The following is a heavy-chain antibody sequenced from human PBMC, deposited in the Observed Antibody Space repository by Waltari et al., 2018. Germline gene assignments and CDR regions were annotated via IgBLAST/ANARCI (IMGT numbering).Heavy chain of an antibody. J-gene: IGHJ4*02. CDR3: ARSTGTTALPDY. CDR1: GFSLSTSGMR. Sequence: QVTLKESGPALVKPTQTLTLTCTFSGFSLSTSGMRVSWIRQPPGKALEWLARIDWENDKFYSTSLKTRLTISKDSSKNQVVLTMTNIDPADTATYYCARSTGTTALPDYWGQGTLVTVSS. V-gene: IGHV2-70*04. CDR2: IDWENDK. D-gene: IGHD3-9*01.